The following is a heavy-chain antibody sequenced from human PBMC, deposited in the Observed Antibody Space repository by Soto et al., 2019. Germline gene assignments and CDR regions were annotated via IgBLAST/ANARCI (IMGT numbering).Heavy chain of an antibody. CDR2: IYYSGST. CDR3: ARDRQYRDEISDYYLKYFDN. Sequence: SETLSLTCTVSGGSISSHYWSWIRQPPGKGLEWIGNIYYSGSTKYNPSLKSRVTISVDTSKNKISLEGKSVTAADTAVYYCARDRQYRDEISDYYLKYFDNWGQGTLVTVSS. V-gene: IGHV4-59*11. CDR1: GGSISSHY. J-gene: IGHJ4*02. D-gene: IGHD3-22*01.